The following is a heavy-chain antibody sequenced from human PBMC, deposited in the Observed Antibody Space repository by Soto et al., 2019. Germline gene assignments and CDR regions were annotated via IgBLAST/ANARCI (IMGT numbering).Heavy chain of an antibody. Sequence: SETLSLTCTVSGDSISSDDYYWSWIRQPPGKGLEWVGYIYYRGSTYYNPSLKSRVTISVDTSKNQVSLKLNSVTAADTAVYYCVRGKQLVAPLDYWGQGTLVTVYS. D-gene: IGHD6-13*01. CDR1: GDSISSDDYY. V-gene: IGHV4-30-4*01. CDR2: IYYRGST. J-gene: IGHJ4*02. CDR3: VRGKQLVAPLDY.